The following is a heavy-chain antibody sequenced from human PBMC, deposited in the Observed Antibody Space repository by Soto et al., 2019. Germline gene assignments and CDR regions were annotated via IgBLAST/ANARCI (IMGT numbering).Heavy chain of an antibody. D-gene: IGHD1-7*01. Sequence: SETPSLTCPVSGGSLSSYYWSWIRQPPGKGLEWIGYIYYSGSTNYNPSLKSRVTISVDTSKNQFSLKLSSVTAADTAVYYCARRYGTTFDYWGQGTLVTVSS. J-gene: IGHJ4*02. CDR3: ARRYGTTFDY. CDR1: GGSLSSYY. CDR2: IYYSGST. V-gene: IGHV4-59*01.